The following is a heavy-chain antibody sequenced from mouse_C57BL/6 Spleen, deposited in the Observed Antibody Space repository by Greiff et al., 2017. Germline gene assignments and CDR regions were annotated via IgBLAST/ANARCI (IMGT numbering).Heavy chain of an antibody. Sequence: VQLQPSGAELVKPGASVTISCTASGYAFSSYWMNWVKQRPGKGLEWIGQIYPGDGDTNYNGKFKGKATLTADKSSSTAYMQLSSLTSEDSAVYFCAREDLTTRYFDVWGTGTTVTVSS. V-gene: IGHV1-80*01. CDR2: IYPGDGDT. J-gene: IGHJ1*03. CDR3: AREDLTTRYFDV. CDR1: GYAFSSYW. D-gene: IGHD1-1*01.